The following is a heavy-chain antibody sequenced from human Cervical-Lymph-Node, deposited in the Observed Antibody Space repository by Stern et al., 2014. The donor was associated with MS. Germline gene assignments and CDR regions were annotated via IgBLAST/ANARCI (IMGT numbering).Heavy chain of an antibody. V-gene: IGHV1-69*01. CDR3: ARSPRTFGGVAYTFDI. D-gene: IGHD3-16*01. J-gene: IGHJ3*02. Sequence: VQLVESGAEVKKSGSSVKVSCKASGGSFSSYPITWVRQAPGQGLEWMVGVIPVFDIANYAQKFQGRVTITADESTTTAYMELSSLRSDDTAVYYCARSPRTFGGVAYTFDIWGQGTMVTVSS. CDR1: GGSFSSYP. CDR2: VIPVFDIA.